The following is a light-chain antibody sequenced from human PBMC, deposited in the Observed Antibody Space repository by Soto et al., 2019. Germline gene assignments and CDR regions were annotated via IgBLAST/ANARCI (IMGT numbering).Light chain of an antibody. CDR1: QSVSSY. CDR2: DAS. J-gene: IGKJ3*01. CDR3: L. V-gene: IGKV3-11*01. Sequence: EIVLTQSPATLSLSPGERATLSCRASQSVSSYLAWYQQKPGQAPRLLIYDASNRATGIPARFSGSGSGTDFTLTISSLEPEDFAVYYCLFGPGTKVDIK.